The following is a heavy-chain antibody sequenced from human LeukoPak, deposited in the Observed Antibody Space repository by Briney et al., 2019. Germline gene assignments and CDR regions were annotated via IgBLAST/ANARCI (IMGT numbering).Heavy chain of an antibody. Sequence: ASVKVSCKASGGTFNRYAISWVGQAPGQGGEGMGRIIPIFGAANYAQKFQGRVTITTDESPSTAYMELSSLRSEDTAVYYCARDMDLSSSTMGYWGQGTLVTVPS. CDR1: GGTFNRYA. D-gene: IGHD2-2*01. CDR3: ARDMDLSSSTMGY. CDR2: IIPIFGAA. V-gene: IGHV1-69*05. J-gene: IGHJ4*02.